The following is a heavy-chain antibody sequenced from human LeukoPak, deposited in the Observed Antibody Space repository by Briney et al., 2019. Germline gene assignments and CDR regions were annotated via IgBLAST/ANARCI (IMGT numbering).Heavy chain of an antibody. V-gene: IGHV4-59*01. J-gene: IGHJ4*02. D-gene: IGHD3-9*01. CDR2: IYYSGST. Sequence: SETLSLTCTVSGGSISSYYWSWIRQPPGKGLEWIGYIYYSGSTNYNPSLKSRVTISVDTSKNQFSLKLSSVTAADTAVYYCARAFGRSGAFDIWGQGTLVTVSS. CDR1: GGSISSYY. CDR3: ARAFGRSGAFDI.